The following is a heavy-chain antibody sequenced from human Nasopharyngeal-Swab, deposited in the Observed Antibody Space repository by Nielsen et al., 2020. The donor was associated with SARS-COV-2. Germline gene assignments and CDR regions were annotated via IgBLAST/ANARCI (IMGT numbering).Heavy chain of an antibody. Sequence: GGSLRLSCAASGFTFRNSGMDWVRQAPGKGLEWVAVISYDGSNEYYGDSVKGRFTISRDNSKNTLYLQMNSLRVDDTAVYYCAKDVHADYGGIGYWGQGILVTVSS. CDR1: GFTFRNSG. J-gene: IGHJ4*02. D-gene: IGHD4/OR15-4a*01. V-gene: IGHV3-30*18. CDR3: AKDVHADYGGIGY. CDR2: ISYDGSNE.